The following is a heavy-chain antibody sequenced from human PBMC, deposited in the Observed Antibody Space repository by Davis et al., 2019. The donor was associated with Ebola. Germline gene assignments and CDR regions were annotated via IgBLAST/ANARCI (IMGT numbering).Heavy chain of an antibody. V-gene: IGHV3-7*01. CDR3: ANLEWVNPDY. D-gene: IGHD3-3*01. CDR1: GFTVSSNY. J-gene: IGHJ4*02. Sequence: PGGSLRLSCAASGFTVSSNYMSWNYMSWVRQAPGQGLEWVASIKEDGSEKYHVHSVEGRFTISRDNAKNSLYLQMNSLRAEDTAVYYCANLEWVNPDYWGQGVLVTVSS. CDR2: IKEDGSEK.